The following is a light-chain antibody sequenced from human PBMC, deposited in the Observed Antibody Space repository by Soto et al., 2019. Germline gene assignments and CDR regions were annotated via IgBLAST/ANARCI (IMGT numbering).Light chain of an antibody. CDR3: QQYNNWPYS. Sequence: EIVMTQSPATLSVSPGERATLSCRASQSVSSSLAWYHQKPGQAPRLLIYGASTRATGIPARFSGSGSGTEFTLTISSLQSEDFAVYYCQQYNNWPYSFGQGTKVDIK. V-gene: IGKV3-15*01. CDR2: GAS. J-gene: IGKJ2*03. CDR1: QSVSSS.